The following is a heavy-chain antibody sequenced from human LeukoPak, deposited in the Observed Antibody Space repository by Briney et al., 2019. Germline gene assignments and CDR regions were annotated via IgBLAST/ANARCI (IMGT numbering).Heavy chain of an antibody. Sequence: GWSLRLSCAASGFTFSSYAMSWVRQAPGKGLEWVSAISGSGGSTYYADSVKGRFTISRDNSKNTLYLQMNSLRAEDTAVYYCAKVVGPLHPPGLCFDYWGQGTLVTVSS. CDR1: GFTFSSYA. J-gene: IGHJ4*02. CDR2: ISGSGGST. CDR3: AKVVGPLHPPGLCFDY. V-gene: IGHV3-23*01. D-gene: IGHD1-26*01.